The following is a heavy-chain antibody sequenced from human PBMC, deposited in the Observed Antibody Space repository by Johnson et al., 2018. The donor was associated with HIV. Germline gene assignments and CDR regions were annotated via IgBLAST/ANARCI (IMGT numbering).Heavy chain of an antibody. CDR3: ARVSRLGDLELLSDTLDI. V-gene: IGHV3-69-1*01. D-gene: IGHD3-10*01. CDR2: TGGGTT. J-gene: IGHJ3*02. CDR1: GFTFSVCP. Sequence: MQLVESGGGVVRPGRSLRLSCAASGFTFSVCPMHWVRQAPGSGLEWVSGTGGGTTNCADSVKGRFTISRDNAKKSLFLQMNTLRVEDTALYYCARVSRLGDLELLSDTLDIWGQGTMVTVSS.